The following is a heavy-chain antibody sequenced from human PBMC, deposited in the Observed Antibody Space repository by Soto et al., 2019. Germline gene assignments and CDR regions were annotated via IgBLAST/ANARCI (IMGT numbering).Heavy chain of an antibody. Sequence: QVQLVESGGGVVQPGRSLRLSCAASGFTFSSYPMDWVRQAPGKVLEWVAVISYDGTNEHYADSVKGRFTISRDNSKNTLYLQMNSLRAEDTAVYYCARPCLYSSNPHYYYYGMDVWGQGTTVTVSS. J-gene: IGHJ6*02. CDR3: ARPCLYSSNPHYYYYGMDV. V-gene: IGHV3-30-3*01. D-gene: IGHD6-13*01. CDR1: GFTFSSYP. CDR2: ISYDGTNE.